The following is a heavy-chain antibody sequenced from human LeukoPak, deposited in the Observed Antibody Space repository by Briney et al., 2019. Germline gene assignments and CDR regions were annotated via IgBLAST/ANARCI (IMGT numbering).Heavy chain of an antibody. J-gene: IGHJ6*02. CDR3: ARDNWNYGSSMDV. V-gene: IGHV4-59*01. Sequence: PSETLSLTCTVSGGSISSYYWSWIRQPPGKGLEWIGYIYYSGSTNYNPSLKSRVTITVDTSKNQFSLKLSSVTAADTAVYYCARDNWNYGSSMDVWGQGTTVTVSS. CDR1: GGSISSYY. CDR2: IYYSGST. D-gene: IGHD1-7*01.